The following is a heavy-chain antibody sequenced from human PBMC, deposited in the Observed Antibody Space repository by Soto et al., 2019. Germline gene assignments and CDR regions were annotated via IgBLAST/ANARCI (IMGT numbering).Heavy chain of an antibody. D-gene: IGHD1-26*01. J-gene: IGHJ6*02. Sequence: QVQLVESGGGVVQPGRSLRLSCAASGFRFTRYGMHWVRQAPGKGLEWVAVIWYDGSDKIYADSVKGRFAISRDNSRNTVYLQLNSLRAEDTAVYYCARDQAMGATASGNGMDVWGQGTTVTVSS. CDR1: GFRFTRYG. CDR3: ARDQAMGATASGNGMDV. V-gene: IGHV3-33*01. CDR2: IWYDGSDK.